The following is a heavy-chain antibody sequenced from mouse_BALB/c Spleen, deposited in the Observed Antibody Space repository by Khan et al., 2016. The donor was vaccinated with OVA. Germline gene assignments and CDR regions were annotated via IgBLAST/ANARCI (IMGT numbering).Heavy chain of an antibody. CDR1: GFTFSSFG. Sequence: EVQLLETGGGLVQPGGSRKLSCAASGFTFSSFGMHWVRQAPEKGLEWVAYIGSDSSTFYYADTVKGRFTISRDNPKNTLLLQMTSLRSEDTAMYCCASSRFWSWFASWGQGTLVTVSA. J-gene: IGHJ3*01. V-gene: IGHV5-17*02. CDR3: ASSRFWSWFAS. CDR2: IGSDSSTF.